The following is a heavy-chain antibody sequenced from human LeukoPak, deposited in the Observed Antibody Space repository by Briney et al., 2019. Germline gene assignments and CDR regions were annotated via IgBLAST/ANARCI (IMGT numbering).Heavy chain of an antibody. J-gene: IGHJ6*02. V-gene: IGHV3-23*01. CDR1: GFTFSSYA. D-gene: IGHD6-19*01. Sequence: GGSLRLSCAVSGFTFSSYAMSWVRQAPGKGLEWVSAISGGGGSTYYADSVKGRFTISRDNSKNTLYLQMNSLRAEDTAVYYCAKHRQWSHYYYGMDVWGQGTTVTVSS. CDR3: AKHRQWSHYYYGMDV. CDR2: ISGGGGST.